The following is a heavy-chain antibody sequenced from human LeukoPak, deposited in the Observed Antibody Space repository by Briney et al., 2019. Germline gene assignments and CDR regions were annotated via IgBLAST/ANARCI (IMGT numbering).Heavy chain of an antibody. CDR3: AEEGDHDLVPDS. Sequence: GASVKVPRKASVYSYTDYYIHWVRQAPGQGLEWMGWVVPSNGGTNYAQNFQGRVTMTSDTSITTAHMELTSLTSDDTAIYYCAEEGDHDLVPDSWGQGTQVTVSS. CDR2: VVPSNGGT. J-gene: IGHJ4*02. D-gene: IGHD2-21*02. V-gene: IGHV1-2*02. CDR1: VYSYTDYY.